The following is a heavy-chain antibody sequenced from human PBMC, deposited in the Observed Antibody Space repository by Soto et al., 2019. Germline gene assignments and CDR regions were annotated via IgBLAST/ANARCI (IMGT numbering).Heavy chain of an antibody. D-gene: IGHD3-3*01. V-gene: IGHV1-8*01. J-gene: IGHJ6*02. CDR3: ARGWVGRFLEWLSPNYGMDV. Sequence: ASVKVSCKASGYTFTSYDINWVRQATGQGLEWMGWMNPNSGNTGYAQKFQGRVTMTRNTSISTAYMELSSLRSEDTAVYYCARGWVGRFLEWLSPNYGMDVWGQGTTVTVSS. CDR2: MNPNSGNT. CDR1: GYTFTSYD.